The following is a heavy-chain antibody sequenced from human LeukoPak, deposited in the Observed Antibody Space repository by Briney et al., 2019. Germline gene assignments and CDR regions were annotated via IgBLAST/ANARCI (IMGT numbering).Heavy chain of an antibody. CDR1: GFTVSSNY. CDR2: IYSGGST. Sequence: GGSLRLSCAASGFTVSSNYMSWVRQAPGKGLEWVSVIYSGGSTYYTDSVKGRFTISRDNSKNTLYLQMNSLRAEDTAVYYCARDAGITGTTVLDYWGQGTLVTVSS. D-gene: IGHD1-7*01. J-gene: IGHJ4*02. V-gene: IGHV3-53*01. CDR3: ARDAGITGTTVLDY.